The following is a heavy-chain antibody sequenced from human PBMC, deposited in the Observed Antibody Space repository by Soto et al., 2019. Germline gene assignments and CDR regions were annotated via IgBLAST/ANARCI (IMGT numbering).Heavy chain of an antibody. CDR3: ARGMTPPGAPAWYYFDS. J-gene: IGHJ4*02. CDR2: FSLSGTT. V-gene: IGHV4-4*07. D-gene: IGHD2-8*02. Sequence: QVQLQESGPGLMKPSETLSLTCTVSGASITSSSYWSWIRQPAGKGLEWIGRFSLSGTTNYNPSLRSRVTMSADVSKNQFSLRLTSVTAADTALYYCARGMTPPGAPAWYYFDSWGQGTRVTVSS. CDR1: GASITSSSY.